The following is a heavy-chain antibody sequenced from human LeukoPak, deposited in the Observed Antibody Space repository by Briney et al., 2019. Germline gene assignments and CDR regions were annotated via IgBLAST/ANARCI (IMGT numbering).Heavy chain of an antibody. CDR3: ARDQFGTKLD. V-gene: IGHV3-48*03. D-gene: IGHD1-14*01. CDR2: ISDSGRTI. J-gene: IGHJ4*02. Sequence: SGGSLRLSCAASGFTFSVHEMNWVRQAPGKGLEWLSYISDSGRTIYYADSVDGRFTISRDNAKNSLFLQMNSLRVEDTAGYYCARDQFGTKLDWGQGTLVTVSS. CDR1: GFTFSVHE.